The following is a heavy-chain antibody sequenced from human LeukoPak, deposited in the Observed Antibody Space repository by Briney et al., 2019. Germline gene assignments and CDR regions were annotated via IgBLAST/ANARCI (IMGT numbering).Heavy chain of an antibody. V-gene: IGHV3-30*18. J-gene: IGHJ4*02. CDR3: AKDGVHIVVVTANEGGYFDY. CDR2: ISYDGSNK. Sequence: GGSLRLSCAASGFTFSSYGMHWVRQAPGKGLEWVAVISYDGSNKYYADSVKGRFTISRDNSKNTLYLQMNSLRAEDTAVYYCAKDGVHIVVVTANEGGYFDYWGQGTLVTVSS. D-gene: IGHD2-21*02. CDR1: GFTFSSYG.